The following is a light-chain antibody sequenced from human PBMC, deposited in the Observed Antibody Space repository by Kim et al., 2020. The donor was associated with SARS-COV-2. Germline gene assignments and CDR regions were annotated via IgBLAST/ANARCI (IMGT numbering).Light chain of an antibody. CDR1: QSISSW. CDR3: QQYNSPWT. Sequence: DIQMTQSPSTLSASVGDRVTITCRASQSISSWLAWYQQKPGKAPKLLIYKASSLESGVPSRFSGSGSGTEFTLTISSLQPDDFATYYYQQYNSPWTFGQGTKVDIK. V-gene: IGKV1-5*03. CDR2: KAS. J-gene: IGKJ1*01.